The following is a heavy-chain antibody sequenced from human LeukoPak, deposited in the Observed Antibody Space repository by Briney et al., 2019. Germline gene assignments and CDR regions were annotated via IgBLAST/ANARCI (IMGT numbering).Heavy chain of an antibody. D-gene: IGHD4-17*01. V-gene: IGHV3-48*03. Sequence: GGSLRLSCAASGFTFSSYEMNWVHPAPGKGLEWVSYISSSGSTIYYADPVKGRFTISRDNAKNSLYLQMNSLRAEDTAVYYCATTVTTNGGFDYWGQGTLVTVSS. CDR2: ISSSGSTI. CDR3: ATTVTTNGGFDY. CDR1: GFTFSSYE. J-gene: IGHJ4*02.